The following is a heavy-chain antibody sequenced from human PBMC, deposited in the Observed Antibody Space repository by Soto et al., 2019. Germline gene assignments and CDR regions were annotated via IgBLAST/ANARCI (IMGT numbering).Heavy chain of an antibody. CDR3: AKGNDVTGFGAFDS. Sequence: EVQLLESGGGLVQPGGSLRLSCAAPGFIFSSYAMSWVRQAPGKGLEWVSGISSSGGGTYYADSVKGRFTISRDNSKNTLNLQMISLRAEDTAAYYCAKGNDVTGFGAFDSWGQGTLVTVSS. D-gene: IGHD3-9*01. V-gene: IGHV3-23*01. J-gene: IGHJ4*02. CDR1: GFIFSSYA. CDR2: ISSSGGGT.